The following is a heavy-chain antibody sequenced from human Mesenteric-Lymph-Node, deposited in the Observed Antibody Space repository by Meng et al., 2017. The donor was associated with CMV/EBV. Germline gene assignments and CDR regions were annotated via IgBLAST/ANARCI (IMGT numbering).Heavy chain of an antibody. Sequence: GSLRLSCAVSGGSISSSNWWSWVRQPPGKGLEWIGEIYHSGSTNYNPPLKSRVTISVDKSKNQFSLKLSSVTAADTAVYYCARYSFDIVVVPAAADDYYYYGMDVWGQGTTVTVSS. CDR3: ARYSFDIVVVPAAADDYYYYGMDV. D-gene: IGHD2-2*01. J-gene: IGHJ6*02. V-gene: IGHV4-4*02. CDR2: IYHSGST. CDR1: GGSISSSNW.